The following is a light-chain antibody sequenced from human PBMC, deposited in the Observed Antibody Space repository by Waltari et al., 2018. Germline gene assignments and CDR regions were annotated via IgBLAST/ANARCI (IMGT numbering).Light chain of an antibody. V-gene: IGKV1-39*01. CDR3: QQSYSVPYT. CDR1: QGINRF. J-gene: IGKJ2*01. Sequence: DTQVTQSPTPLSASVGDTVTITCRASQGINRFLNWYQHKPGKAPKLLMSASSILQSGVPSRFSGSGSGTEFTLTIRDLLPEDFATYYCQQSYSVPYTFGQGTDLEIK. CDR2: ASS.